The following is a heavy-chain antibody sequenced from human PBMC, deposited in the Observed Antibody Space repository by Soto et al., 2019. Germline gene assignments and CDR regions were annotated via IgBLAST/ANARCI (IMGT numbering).Heavy chain of an antibody. V-gene: IGHV3-23*01. CDR1: VFTSSSYS. Sequence: PGGCLRLSCAASVFTSSSYSMICVRHAPGKGLEWVSHITASEGTTYYADSVKGRFTIPRDSSRNTLYLQMNSLRAEDTALYYCAKCIQVNWKYAAFHIWGQGTMVTVSS. D-gene: IGHD1-7*01. J-gene: IGHJ3*02. CDR3: AKCIQVNWKYAAFHI. CDR2: ITASEGTT.